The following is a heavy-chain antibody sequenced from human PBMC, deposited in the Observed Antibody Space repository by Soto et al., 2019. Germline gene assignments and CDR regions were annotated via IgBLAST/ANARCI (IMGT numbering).Heavy chain of an antibody. CDR3: ASSPTKYYYGSGSSKYYYYYYMDV. Sequence: ASVKVSCKASGYTFTSYDINWVRQATGQGLEWMGWMNPNSGNTGYAQKFQGRVTMTRNTSISTAYMELSSLRSEDTAVYYCASSPTKYYYGSGSSKYYYYYYMDVWGKGTTVTVSS. V-gene: IGHV1-8*01. CDR2: MNPNSGNT. D-gene: IGHD3-10*01. CDR1: GYTFTSYD. J-gene: IGHJ6*03.